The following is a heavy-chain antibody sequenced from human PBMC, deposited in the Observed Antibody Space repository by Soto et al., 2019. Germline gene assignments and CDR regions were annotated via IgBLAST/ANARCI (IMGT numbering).Heavy chain of an antibody. CDR3: AKTPRQWLVYFDY. V-gene: IGHV3-23*01. Sequence: GGSLRLSCAASGFTFSNYAIAWVRQAPGKGLEWVSGISGSGGTTYYADSVKGRFTISRDNSKDTLHLQMNSLRAEDTAVYYCAKTPRQWLVYFDYWGQGALVTVSS. CDR2: ISGSGGTT. J-gene: IGHJ4*02. CDR1: GFTFSNYA. D-gene: IGHD6-19*01.